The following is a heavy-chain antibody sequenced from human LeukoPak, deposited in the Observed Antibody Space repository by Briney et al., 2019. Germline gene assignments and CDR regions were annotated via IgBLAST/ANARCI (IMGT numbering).Heavy chain of an antibody. D-gene: IGHD1-26*01. V-gene: IGHV4-61*08. J-gene: IGHJ2*01. CDR3: ARQSGVGATSDWYFDL. Sequence: PSQTLSLTCTVSGGSISSGGYYWSWIRQPPGKGLEWIGYIYYSGSTNYNPSLKSRVTISVDTSKNQFSLKLSSVTAADTAVYYCARQSGVGATSDWYFDLWGRGTLVTVSS. CDR2: IYYSGST. CDR1: GGSISSGGYY.